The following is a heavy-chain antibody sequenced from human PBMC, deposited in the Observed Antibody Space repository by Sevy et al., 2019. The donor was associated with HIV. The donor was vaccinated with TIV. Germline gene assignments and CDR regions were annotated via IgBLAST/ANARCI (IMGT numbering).Heavy chain of an antibody. CDR1: AFNFSIYG. V-gene: IGHV3-33*01. CDR3: ARGRDYGNFDY. J-gene: IGHJ4*02. Sequence: GGSLRLSCAASAFNFSIYGMHWVRQAPDKGLEWVALIWYDGSNKYYADSVKGRFTISRDNSKSKLYLQMNSLRAEDTAVYYCARGRDYGNFDYWGQGTLVTVSS. D-gene: IGHD4-17*01. CDR2: IWYDGSNK.